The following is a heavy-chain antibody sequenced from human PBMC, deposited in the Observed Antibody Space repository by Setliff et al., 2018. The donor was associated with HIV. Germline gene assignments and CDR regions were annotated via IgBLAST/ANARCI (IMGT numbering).Heavy chain of an antibody. J-gene: IGHJ4*02. Sequence: ASVKVSCKASGYTFTGYYMHWVRRAPGQGLEWMGRINPNSGGTNYAQKFQGRVTMTRDTSISTAYMELSRLRSDDTAVYYCARVPLLWFGEFDYWGQGTLVTVSS. CDR1: GYTFTGYY. CDR3: ARVPLLWFGEFDY. D-gene: IGHD3-10*01. CDR2: INPNSGGT. V-gene: IGHV1-2*06.